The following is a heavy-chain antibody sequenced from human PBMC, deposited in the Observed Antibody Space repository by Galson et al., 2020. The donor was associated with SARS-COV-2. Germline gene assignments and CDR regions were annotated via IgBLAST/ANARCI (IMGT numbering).Heavy chain of an antibody. J-gene: IGHJ5*02. D-gene: IGHD3-10*01. CDR1: GFTFSPYI. Sequence: GESMKISCAASGFTFSPYIMHWVRKAPGKALEYVSGIDRNGLNTYSGDSVKGRFTISRDNAKSTLYLQMRSLSADDMAMYYCARDFDGSGRILDLWGQGALVTVSS. V-gene: IGHV3-64*02. CDR2: IDRNGLNT. CDR3: ARDFDGSGRILDL.